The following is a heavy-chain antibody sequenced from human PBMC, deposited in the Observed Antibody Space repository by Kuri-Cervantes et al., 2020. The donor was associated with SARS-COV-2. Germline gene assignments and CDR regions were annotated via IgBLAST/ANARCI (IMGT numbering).Heavy chain of an antibody. D-gene: IGHD4-11*01. CDR1: GFTFSRSW. J-gene: IGHJ6*02. CDR2: IWYDGSNK. CDR3: ARCAFTDYSNYYYYYYYGMDV. Sequence: GGSLRLSCAASGFTFSRSWMHWVRQAPGKGLEWVAVIWYDGSNKYYADSVKGRFTISRDNSKNTLYLQMNSLRAEDTAVYYCARCAFTDYSNYYYYYYYGMDVWGQGTTVTVSS. V-gene: IGHV3-33*08.